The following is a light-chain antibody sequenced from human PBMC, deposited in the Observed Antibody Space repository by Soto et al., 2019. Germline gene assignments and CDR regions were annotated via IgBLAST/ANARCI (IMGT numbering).Light chain of an antibody. CDR1: SSDVGSYNL. V-gene: IGLV2-23*01. CDR2: EGR. J-gene: IGLJ3*02. CDR3: SSYVVSYSWV. Sequence: QSALTQPASVSGSPGQSITISCTGTSSDVGSYNLVSWYQQHPGKAPKLMIYEGRKRPSGVSNRFSGSKSGNSASLTISGLQAEDEADYYCSSYVVSYSWVFGGGTKLTVL.